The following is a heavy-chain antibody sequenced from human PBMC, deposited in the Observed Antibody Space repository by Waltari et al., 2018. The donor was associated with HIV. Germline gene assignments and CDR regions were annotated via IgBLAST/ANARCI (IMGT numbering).Heavy chain of an antibody. V-gene: IGHV3-7*01. CDR3: ARGASYYGSGSSTFDY. D-gene: IGHD3-10*01. J-gene: IGHJ4*02. CDR2: IKQDGSEK. CDR1: GFTFSRYW. Sequence: EVQLVESGGGLVQPGGSLRLSCAASGFTFSRYWMSWVRQAPGKGLEWVANIKQDGSEKYYVDSVKGRFTISRDNAKNSLYLQMNSLRAEDTAVYYCARGASYYGSGSSTFDYWGQGTLVTVSS.